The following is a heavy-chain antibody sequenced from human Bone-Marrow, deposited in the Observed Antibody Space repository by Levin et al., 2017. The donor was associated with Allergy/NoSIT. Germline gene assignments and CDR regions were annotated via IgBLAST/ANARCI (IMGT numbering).Heavy chain of an antibody. J-gene: IGHJ4*02. V-gene: IGHV4-39*01. Sequence: SETLSLTCTVSGGSISSSSYYWGWSRQPPGKGLEWIGSIYYSGSTYYNPSLKSRVTISVDTSKNQFSLKLSSVTAADTAVDYCARHRGLVLRYFDWLWPQGYFDYWGQGTLVTVSS. CDR3: ARHRGLVLRYFDWLWPQGYFDY. CDR1: GGSISSSSYY. D-gene: IGHD3-9*01. CDR2: IYYSGST.